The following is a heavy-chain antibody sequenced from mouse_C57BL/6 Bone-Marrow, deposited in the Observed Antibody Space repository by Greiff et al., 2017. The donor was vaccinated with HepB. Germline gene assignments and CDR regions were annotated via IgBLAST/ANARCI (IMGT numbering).Heavy chain of an antibody. V-gene: IGHV1-64*01. CDR3: ARSGWLLLDY. CDR1: GYTFTSYW. J-gene: IGHJ2*01. D-gene: IGHD2-3*01. Sequence: VQLQQPGAELVKPGASVKLSCKASGYTFTSYWMHWVKQRPGQGLEWIGMIHPNSGSTNYNEKFKSKATLTVDKSSSTAYMQLSSLTSEDAAVYYCARSGWLLLDYWGQGTTLTVSS. CDR2: IHPNSGST.